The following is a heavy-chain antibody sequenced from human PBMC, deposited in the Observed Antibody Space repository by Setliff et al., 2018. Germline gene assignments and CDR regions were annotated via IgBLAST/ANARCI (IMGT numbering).Heavy chain of an antibody. Sequence: SETLSLTCSVSGYSISSGYYWGWIRQPPGKGLEWIGSIYHNGNSYYNPSLKSRVTISVDTSKNQLSLKLNSVTAADTAVYYCARDRREAFDIWGQGTMVTVSS. CDR2: IYHNGNS. J-gene: IGHJ3*02. CDR3: ARDRREAFDI. V-gene: IGHV4-38-2*02. CDR1: GYSISSGYY.